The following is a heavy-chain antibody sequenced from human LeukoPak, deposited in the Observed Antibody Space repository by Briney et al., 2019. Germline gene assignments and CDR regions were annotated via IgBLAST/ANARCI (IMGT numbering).Heavy chain of an antibody. CDR2: IYWDDDK. D-gene: IGHD3-3*01. Sequence: ESGPTLVNPTQTLTLTCTFSGFSLSTSGVGVGWIRQPPGKALEWLALIYWDDDKRYSPSLKSRLTITKDTSKNQVVLTMTNMDPVDTATYYCARNSNYYDFWSGYWTNYFDYWGQGTLVTVSS. J-gene: IGHJ4*02. CDR1: GFSLSTSGVG. CDR3: ARNSNYYDFWSGYWTNYFDY. V-gene: IGHV2-5*02.